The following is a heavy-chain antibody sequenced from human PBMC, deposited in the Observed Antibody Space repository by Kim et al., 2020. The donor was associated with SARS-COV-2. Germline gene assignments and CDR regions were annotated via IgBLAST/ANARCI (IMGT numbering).Heavy chain of an antibody. D-gene: IGHD2-2*01. CDR3: ARVGYCSSTSCYVSSRGFDP. Sequence: ASVKVSCKASGYTFTSYGISWVRQAPGQGLEWMGWISAYNGNTNYAQKLQGRVTMTTDTSTSTAYMELRSLRSDDTAVYYCARVGYCSSTSCYVSSRGFDPWGQGTLVTVSS. V-gene: IGHV1-18*01. CDR2: ISAYNGNT. J-gene: IGHJ5*02. CDR1: GYTFTSYG.